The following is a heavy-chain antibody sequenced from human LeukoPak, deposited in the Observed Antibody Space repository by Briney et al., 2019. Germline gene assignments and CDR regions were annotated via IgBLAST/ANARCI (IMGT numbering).Heavy chain of an antibody. CDR2: IYWDDDK. CDR1: GFSLSTSGVG. Sequence: SGPTLVKPTQTLTLTCTFSGFSLSTSGVGVGWIRQPPGKALEWLALIYWDDDKRYSPSLKSRLTITKDTSKNQVVLTMTNMDPVDTATYYCAHSGYSYGYGRVYYYYYYMDVWGKGTTVTVSS. D-gene: IGHD5-18*01. J-gene: IGHJ6*03. V-gene: IGHV2-5*02. CDR3: AHSGYSYGYGRVYYYYYYMDV.